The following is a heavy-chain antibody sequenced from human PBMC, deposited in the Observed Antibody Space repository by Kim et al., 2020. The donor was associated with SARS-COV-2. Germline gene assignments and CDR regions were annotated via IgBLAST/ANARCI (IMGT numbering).Heavy chain of an antibody. V-gene: IGHV3-11*06. Sequence: RFTISRDNAKNSLYLQMNSLRAEDTAVYYCARDPYYDFWSGYFQKYGMDVWGQGTTVTVSS. D-gene: IGHD3-3*01. J-gene: IGHJ6*02. CDR3: ARDPYYDFWSGYFQKYGMDV.